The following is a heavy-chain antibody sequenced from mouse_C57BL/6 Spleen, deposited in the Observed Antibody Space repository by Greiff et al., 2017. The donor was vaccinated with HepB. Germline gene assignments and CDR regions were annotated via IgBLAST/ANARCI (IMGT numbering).Heavy chain of an antibody. Sequence: VQLQQSGPELVKPGASVKMSCKASGYTFTDYNMHWVKQSHGKSLEWIGYINPNNGGTSYNQKFKGKATLTVNKSSSTAYMELRSLTSEDAAVYYCARGRGPYGSSYVDYWGQGTTLTVSS. V-gene: IGHV1-22*01. J-gene: IGHJ2*01. CDR2: INPNNGGT. CDR3: ARGRGPYGSSYVDY. CDR1: GYTFTDYN. D-gene: IGHD1-1*01.